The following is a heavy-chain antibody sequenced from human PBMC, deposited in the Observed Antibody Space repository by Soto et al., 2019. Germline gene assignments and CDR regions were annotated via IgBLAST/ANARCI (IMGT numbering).Heavy chain of an antibody. V-gene: IGHV3-74*01. CDR3: ASGSSSLNADS. CDR2: INSDGSST. J-gene: IGHJ4*02. CDR1: GFTFRSYW. D-gene: IGHD6-6*01. Sequence: EVQLVESGGGLVQPGGSLRLSCAASGFTFRSYWMQWVRQAPGKGLVWVSWINSDGSSTSYADSVKGRFTISRDNAKNTLYLQMNSLRAEDTAADYCASGSSSLNADSWGQGTLVTVSS.